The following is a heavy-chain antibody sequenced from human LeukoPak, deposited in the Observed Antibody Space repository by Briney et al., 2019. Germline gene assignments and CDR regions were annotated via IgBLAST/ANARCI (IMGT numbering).Heavy chain of an antibody. CDR3: ARKNGYYYGSGAPFDY. CDR2: INHSGST. D-gene: IGHD3-10*01. J-gene: IGHJ4*02. V-gene: IGHV4-34*01. CDR1: GGSFSGYY. Sequence: SETLSLICAVYGGSFSGYYWSWIRQPPGKGLEWIGEINHSGSTNYNPSLKSRVTISVDTSKNQFSLKLSSVTAADTAVYYCARKNGYYYGSGAPFDYWGQGTLVTVSS.